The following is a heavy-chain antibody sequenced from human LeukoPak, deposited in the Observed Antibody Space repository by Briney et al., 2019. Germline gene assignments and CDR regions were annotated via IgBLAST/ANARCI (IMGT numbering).Heavy chain of an antibody. J-gene: IGHJ4*02. CDR3: ARDRWNDVPFDY. D-gene: IGHD1-1*01. CDR1: GGSISTSRYQ. CDR2: IFYRGST. V-gene: IGHV4-39*07. Sequence: ASETLSLTCNVSGGSISTSRYQWGWIRQPPGKGLEWIGNIFYRGSTYYNPSLRSRVTVSVDTSKNQFSLKLTSVTAADTAVYYCARDRWNDVPFDYWGQGTLVTVSS.